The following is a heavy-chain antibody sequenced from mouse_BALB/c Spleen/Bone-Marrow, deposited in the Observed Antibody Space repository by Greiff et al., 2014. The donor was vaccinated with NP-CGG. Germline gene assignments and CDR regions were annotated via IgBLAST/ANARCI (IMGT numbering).Heavy chain of an antibody. Sequence: VQLQQSGTVLARPGASVKMSCKASGYSFTSYWMHWVKQWPGQGLEWIGAIYPGNSDTSYNQKFKGKAKLTAVTSASTAYMELSSLTNEDSAVYYCTNGYDYYAMDYWGQGTSVTVSS. V-gene: IGHV1-5*01. CDR1: GYSFTSYW. CDR3: TNGYDYYAMDY. J-gene: IGHJ4*01. CDR2: IYPGNSDT. D-gene: IGHD2-2*01.